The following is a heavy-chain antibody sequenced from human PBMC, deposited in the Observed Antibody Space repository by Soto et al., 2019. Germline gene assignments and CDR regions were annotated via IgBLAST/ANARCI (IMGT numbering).Heavy chain of an antibody. Sequence: EVQLLESGGGLVQPGGSLRLSCVASGFTFSNYAMSWVRQVPGKGLEYVSAISGSGGNTYYTDSVKGRFTISRDNSKDALFLQMNSLRAVDTALYYCAQISCPGISCPTYSYGMEVWGPGTTVTVSS. V-gene: IGHV3-23*01. J-gene: IGHJ6*02. CDR3: AQISCPGISCPTYSYGMEV. CDR2: ISGSGGNT. D-gene: IGHD2-2*01. CDR1: GFTFSNYA.